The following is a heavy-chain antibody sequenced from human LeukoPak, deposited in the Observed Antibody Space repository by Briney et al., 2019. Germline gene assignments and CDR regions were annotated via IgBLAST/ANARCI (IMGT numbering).Heavy chain of an antibody. V-gene: IGHV3-53*01. Sequence: GGSLRLSCAASGFTVSSNYMSRVRQAPGKGLEWVSVIYSGGSTYYADSVKGRFTISRDNSKNTLYLQMNSLRAEDTAVYYCAREAYCSWSGWFDPWGQGTLVTVSS. CDR2: IYSGGST. J-gene: IGHJ5*02. D-gene: IGHD6-6*01. CDR3: AREAYCSWSGWFDP. CDR1: GFTVSSNY.